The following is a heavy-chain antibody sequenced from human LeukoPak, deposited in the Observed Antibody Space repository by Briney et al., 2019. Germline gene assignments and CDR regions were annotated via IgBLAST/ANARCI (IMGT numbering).Heavy chain of an antibody. Sequence: SETLSLTCTVSGGAITNSDYYWGWIRQAPGKGLEWIGNIYYTGNTFYNPSLKSRVTISLDTSKTQFSLKLISVTAADTAVYYCARYSGSHYAFDVWGQGTVVTISS. V-gene: IGHV4-39*01. D-gene: IGHD1-26*01. CDR2: IYYTGNT. CDR1: GGAITNSDYY. J-gene: IGHJ3*01. CDR3: ARYSGSHYAFDV.